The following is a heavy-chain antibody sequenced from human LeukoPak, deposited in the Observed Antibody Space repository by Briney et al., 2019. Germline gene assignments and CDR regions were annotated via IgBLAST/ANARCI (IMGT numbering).Heavy chain of an antibody. J-gene: IGHJ2*01. D-gene: IGHD1-26*01. CDR3: ARVVDGWGANWYFDI. Sequence: VGSLRLSCAASGFTFSSYWMTWVRQAPGKGLEWVANIKEDGSKKYFMNSVKGRFSISRDNADRSLYLQMNNLRVDDTAVYYCARVVDGWGANWYFDIWGRGTLVTVSS. CDR1: GFTFSSYW. V-gene: IGHV3-7*03. CDR2: IKEDGSKK.